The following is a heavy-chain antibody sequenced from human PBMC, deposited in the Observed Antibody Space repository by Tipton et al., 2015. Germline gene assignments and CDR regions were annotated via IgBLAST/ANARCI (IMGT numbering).Heavy chain of an antibody. V-gene: IGHV3-23*01. CDR3: ARDEGVTRGYYFDY. CDR2: ISASGSGT. J-gene: IGHJ4*02. CDR1: GFTFSKYY. Sequence: SLRLSCAASGFTFSKYYMNWVRQAPGKGLEWVSAISASGSGTYYTDSLKGRFTISRDNSRNTLYLQMNSLRAEDTALYYCARDEGVTRGYYFDYWGQGTLVTVSS. D-gene: IGHD3-10*01.